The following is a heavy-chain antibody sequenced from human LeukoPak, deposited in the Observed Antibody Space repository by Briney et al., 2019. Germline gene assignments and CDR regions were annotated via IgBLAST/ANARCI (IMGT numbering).Heavy chain of an antibody. J-gene: IGHJ4*02. CDR1: GFTFKNHA. CDR3: AKDGPWRPAAK. D-gene: IGHD2-2*01. CDR2: ILASGGGDST. Sequence: GGSLRLSCAASGFTFKNHAMSWVRQAPGKGLEWVSAILASGGGDSTYTADSMKGRFTISRDNSKDMLYLQIDSLRAEDTAIYFCAKDGPWRPAAKWGQGVLLTVSS. V-gene: IGHV3-23*01.